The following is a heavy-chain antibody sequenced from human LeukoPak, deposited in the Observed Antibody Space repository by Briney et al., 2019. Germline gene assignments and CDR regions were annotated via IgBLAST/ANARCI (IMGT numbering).Heavy chain of an antibody. CDR3: ARDPSCSGGSCYFYYYYGMDV. D-gene: IGHD2-15*01. J-gene: IGHJ6*02. V-gene: IGHV3-7*01. CDR1: GFTFSSYW. CDR2: IKQDGSEK. Sequence: GGSLRLSCAASGFTFSSYWMSWVRQAPGKGLEWVANIKQDGSEKYYVDSVKGRFTTSRDNAKNSLYLQMNSLRAEDTAVYYCARDPSCSGGSCYFYYYYGMDVWGQGTTVTVSS.